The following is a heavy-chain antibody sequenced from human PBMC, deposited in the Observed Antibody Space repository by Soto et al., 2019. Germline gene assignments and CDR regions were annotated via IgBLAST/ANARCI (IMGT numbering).Heavy chain of an antibody. Sequence: QLQLQESGPGLVKPSETLSLTCTVSGGSITSGSYYWGWIRQPPGKGLQWIGSVYYSGSSYYNPSLRSRVNISVDTSKNHFSLRLSSVTAADTAVYSCARPVGVEQQLVHDAFDLWGQGTMVAVSS. V-gene: IGHV4-39*02. D-gene: IGHD6-13*01. CDR3: ARPVGVEQQLVHDAFDL. CDR1: GGSITSGSYY. J-gene: IGHJ3*01. CDR2: VYYSGSS.